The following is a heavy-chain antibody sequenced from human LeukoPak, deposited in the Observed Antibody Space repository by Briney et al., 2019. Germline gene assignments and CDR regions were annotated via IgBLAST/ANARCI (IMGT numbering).Heavy chain of an antibody. J-gene: IGHJ6*04. V-gene: IGHV4-39*07. Sequence: SETLSLTCTVSGDSISGSGYFWGWIRQPPGKGLQWIGSVYYTGSTYANPSLMSRVTISLGTSKNQFSLKLTSVTAADTAVYFCARAGSGSSFFLDVWGKRTTITVSS. CDR1: GDSISGSGYF. CDR3: ARAGSGSSFFLDV. CDR2: VYYTGST. D-gene: IGHD3-22*01.